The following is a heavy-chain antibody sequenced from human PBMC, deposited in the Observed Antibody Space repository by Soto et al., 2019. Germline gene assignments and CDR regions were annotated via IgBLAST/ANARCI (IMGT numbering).Heavy chain of an antibody. CDR2: ISFDGNYK. D-gene: IGHD7-27*01. J-gene: IGHJ6*02. CDR3: AKGVEANWGFYYGMDV. Sequence: QVQLVESGGGVVQSGRSLRLSCAASGIKFSTYGMHWVRQAPGKGLEWVAVISFDGNYKYYAKSVEGRFTFARDNSKNTLSLQMNSLRVEDTAVYYCAKGVEANWGFYYGMDVWGQGTTVTVSS. CDR1: GIKFSTYG. V-gene: IGHV3-30*18.